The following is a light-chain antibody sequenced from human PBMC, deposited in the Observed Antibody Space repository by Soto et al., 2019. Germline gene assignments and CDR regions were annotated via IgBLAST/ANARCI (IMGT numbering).Light chain of an antibody. CDR2: GAS. V-gene: IGKV3-15*01. CDR3: QQYNNWPPTYT. J-gene: IGKJ2*01. Sequence: EAVMTQSPATLSVSPGERATLSCRASQSVRSNLAGYQQKPGQAPRLLIYGASTRATGIPARFSGSVSGTEFTLTISSLQSEDFAVYYCQQYNNWPPTYTFGQGTKLEIK. CDR1: QSVRSN.